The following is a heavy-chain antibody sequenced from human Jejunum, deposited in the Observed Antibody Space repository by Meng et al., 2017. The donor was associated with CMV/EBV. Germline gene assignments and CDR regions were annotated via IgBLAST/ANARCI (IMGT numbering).Heavy chain of an antibody. Sequence: NSYAMGWVRQAPGKGLEWVSIISGNGRGRYYADSVKGRFIISRDISENTVSLQLNILRAQDTAVYYCARHTMVAGNFYGLDVWGQGTTVTVSS. CDR3: ARHTMVAGNFYGLDV. D-gene: IGHD3-10*01. CDR2: ISGNGRGR. V-gene: IGHV3-23*01. J-gene: IGHJ6*02. CDR1: NSYA.